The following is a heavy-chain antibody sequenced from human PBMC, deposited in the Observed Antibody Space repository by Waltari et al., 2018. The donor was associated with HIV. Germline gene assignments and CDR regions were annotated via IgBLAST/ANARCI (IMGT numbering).Heavy chain of an antibody. V-gene: IGHV3-30*04. J-gene: IGHJ6*02. D-gene: IGHD1-26*01. CDR2: ISYDGSNK. Sequence: QVQLVESGGGVVQPGRSLRLSCAASGFTFSSYAMPWVRQAPGKGLEWVAVISYDGSNKYYADSVKGRFTISRDNSKNTLYLQMNSLRAEDTAVYYCAGSGTLLYYYGMDVWGQGTTVTVSS. CDR1: GFTFSSYA. CDR3: AGSGTLLYYYGMDV.